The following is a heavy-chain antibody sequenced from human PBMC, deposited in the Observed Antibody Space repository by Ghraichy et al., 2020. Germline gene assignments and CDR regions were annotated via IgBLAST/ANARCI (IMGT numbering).Heavy chain of an antibody. CDR3: ARGGPEGAVAGINDY. Sequence: ASVKVSCKASGYTLTSYYMHWVRQAPGQGLEWMGIINPSGGSTSYAQKFQGTITMTRDTSTSTVYMELSSLRSEDTAVYYCARGGPEGAVAGINDYWGQGTLVTVSS. D-gene: IGHD6-19*01. J-gene: IGHJ4*02. CDR2: INPSGGST. V-gene: IGHV1-46*01. CDR1: GYTLTSYY.